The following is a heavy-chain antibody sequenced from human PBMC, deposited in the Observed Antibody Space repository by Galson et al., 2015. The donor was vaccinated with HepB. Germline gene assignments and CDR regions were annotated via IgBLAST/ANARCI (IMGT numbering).Heavy chain of an antibody. CDR3: ARGGRNYYGMDV. Sequence: SLRLSCAASGFTFSSYDMHWVRQATGKGLEWVSAISTAGDTYYPGSVKGRFTISRENAKNSLYLQMNSLRAGDTAVYYCARGGRNYYGMDVWGQGTTVTVSS. V-gene: IGHV3-13*01. CDR2: ISTAGDT. J-gene: IGHJ6*02. CDR1: GFTFSSYD.